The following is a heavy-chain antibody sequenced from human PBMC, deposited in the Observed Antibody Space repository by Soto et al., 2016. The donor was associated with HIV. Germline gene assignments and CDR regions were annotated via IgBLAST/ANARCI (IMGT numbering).Heavy chain of an antibody. CDR3: ARTCSGGNCYLAINYFDGMDV. D-gene: IGHD2-15*01. CDR1: GGTFRKYA. V-gene: IGHV1-69*10. Sequence: QVQLVQSGAEVKKPGSSVKVSCKASGGTFRKYAIIWVRQAPGQGLEWMGGIIPILGRANYAQKFQGRVTISADESTSTAYMEVSSLTSEDTAVYFCARTCSGGNCYLAINYFDGMDVWGQGTTVTVSS. J-gene: IGHJ6*02. CDR2: IIPILGRA.